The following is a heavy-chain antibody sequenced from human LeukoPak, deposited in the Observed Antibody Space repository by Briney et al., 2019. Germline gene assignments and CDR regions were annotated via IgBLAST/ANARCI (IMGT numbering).Heavy chain of an antibody. CDR1: GFTFSSYA. J-gene: IGHJ4*02. CDR2: IINSGDST. Sequence: GRSLRLSPAASGFTFSSYAMSWVRQAPGKGLEWVSSIINSGDSTPYADSAKGRFTISRDNFKSTRYLQMNTLIAEDTAVYYCARERLYYDYIWGSYRWPTYFDYWGQGTLVTVSS. D-gene: IGHD3-16*02. CDR3: ARERLYYDYIWGSYRWPTYFDY. V-gene: IGHV3-23*01.